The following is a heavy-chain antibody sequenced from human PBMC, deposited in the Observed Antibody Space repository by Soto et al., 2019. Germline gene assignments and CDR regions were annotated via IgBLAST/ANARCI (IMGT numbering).Heavy chain of an antibody. J-gene: IGHJ4*02. CDR1: GGSISSGDYY. CDR2: IYYSGST. D-gene: IGHD2-15*01. CDR3: ARGAGYCSGGSCYSFDY. Sequence: QVQLQESGPGLVKPSQTLSLTCTVSGGSISSGDYYWSWIRQPPGKGLEWIGYIYYSGSTYYNPSLKSRVDIAVGTSKNPFSLELSPVTAADTAVYYCARGAGYCSGGSCYSFDYWGQGTLVTVSS. V-gene: IGHV4-30-4*01.